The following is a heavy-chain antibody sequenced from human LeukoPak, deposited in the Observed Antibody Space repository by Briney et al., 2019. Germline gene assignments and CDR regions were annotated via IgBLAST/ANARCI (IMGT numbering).Heavy chain of an antibody. J-gene: IGHJ4*02. CDR1: GGSIGSGSYY. Sequence: SETLSLTCTVSGGSIGSGSYYWSWIRQPAGKGLEWIGRIYTSGSTHYNPSLKSRVTISVDTSKNQFSLKLSSVTAADTAVYYCASRTRAMVRGDTNWGQGTLVTVSS. CDR3: ASRTRAMVRGDTN. D-gene: IGHD3-10*01. V-gene: IGHV4-61*02. CDR2: IYTSGST.